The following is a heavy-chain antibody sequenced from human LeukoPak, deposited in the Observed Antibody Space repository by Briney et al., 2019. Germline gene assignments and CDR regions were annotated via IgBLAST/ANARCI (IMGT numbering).Heavy chain of an antibody. J-gene: IGHJ4*02. V-gene: IGHV3-64D*06. CDR3: VKVTKDYGDYAARY. CDR1: GFTFSSYA. D-gene: IGHD4-17*01. Sequence: GSLRLSCSASGFTFSSYAMYWVRQAPGKGLEYVSAISTNGGSTYYADSVKGRFTISRDNSKNTLYLQMSSLRAEDTAVYYCVKVTKDYGDYAARYWGQGTLVTVSS. CDR2: ISTNGGST.